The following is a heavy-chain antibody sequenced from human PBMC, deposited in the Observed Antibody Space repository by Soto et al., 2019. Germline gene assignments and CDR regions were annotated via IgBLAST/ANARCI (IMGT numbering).Heavy chain of an antibody. J-gene: IGHJ4*02. CDR1: GYSISSTYW. CDR3: ARHVGVTGTRGFDY. D-gene: IGHD1-1*01. CDR2: IYPTTGRA. Sequence: QVQLQESGPGLVKPSGTLSLTCDVSGYSISSTYWWSWVRQSPLEGLEGIGEIYPTTGRANYNPALRSRVTISADSSKNQFSLNLRSVTAADTAVYYCARHVGVTGTRGFDYWGQGIPVSVSS. V-gene: IGHV4-4*02.